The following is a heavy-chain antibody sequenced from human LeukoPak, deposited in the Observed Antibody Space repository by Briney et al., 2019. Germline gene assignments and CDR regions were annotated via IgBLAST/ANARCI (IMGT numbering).Heavy chain of an antibody. CDR3: ARGDRQAGGSYGN. Sequence: ASVKVSCKASGYTFTSYDINWLRQATGQGLEWMGWMNPNSGNTGYAQKFQGRVTMTRNTSISTAYMELSSLRSEDTAVYYCARGDRQAGGSYGNWGQGTLVTVSS. D-gene: IGHD1-26*01. CDR1: GYTFTSYD. V-gene: IGHV1-8*01. J-gene: IGHJ4*02. CDR2: MNPNSGNT.